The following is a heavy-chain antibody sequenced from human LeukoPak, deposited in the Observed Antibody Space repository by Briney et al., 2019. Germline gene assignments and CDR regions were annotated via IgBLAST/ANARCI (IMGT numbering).Heavy chain of an antibody. D-gene: IGHD3-10*01. J-gene: IGHJ3*02. CDR3: ARGRSITLLRGVAMSDGFDI. CDR2: IDTSGSYI. CDR1: GFTFTRYG. Sequence: PGGSLRLSCTASGFTFTRYGMNWVRQAPGKGLEWVSFIDTSGSYIYYGDSLKGRVTISRDNAKNSLYLQMNGLRAEDTAVYYCARGRSITLLRGVAMSDGFDIWGQGAMVTVSS. V-gene: IGHV3-21*01.